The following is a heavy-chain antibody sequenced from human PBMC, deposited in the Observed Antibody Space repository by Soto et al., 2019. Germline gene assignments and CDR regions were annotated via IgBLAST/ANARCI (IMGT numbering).Heavy chain of an antibody. CDR3: AREGRDGYPETWFDP. J-gene: IGHJ5*02. Sequence: QLQLVQSGAEVKKPGSSVKVSCQASGGIFSSYSISWVRQAPGQGLEWMGGIIPIFGTTNKAQKFQGRVTITADKSTKTAYMELSSLKSEDTGVYYCAREGRDGYPETWFDPWGQGTLVTVSS. CDR2: IIPIFGTT. CDR1: GGIFSSYS. V-gene: IGHV1-69*06. D-gene: IGHD5-12*01.